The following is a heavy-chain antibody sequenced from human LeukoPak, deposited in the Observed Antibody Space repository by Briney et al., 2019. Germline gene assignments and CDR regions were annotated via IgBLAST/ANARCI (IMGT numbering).Heavy chain of an antibody. Sequence: ASVKVSCKASGYSFTSYGISWVRRAPGQGLEWMGWISAYNGDTNYAQKLQARVTMTTDTSTSTAYMELSRLRSDDTAVYYCARGKEWELPDYWGQGTLVTVSS. CDR2: ISAYNGDT. CDR3: ARGKEWELPDY. J-gene: IGHJ4*02. CDR1: GYSFTSYG. V-gene: IGHV1-18*01. D-gene: IGHD1-26*01.